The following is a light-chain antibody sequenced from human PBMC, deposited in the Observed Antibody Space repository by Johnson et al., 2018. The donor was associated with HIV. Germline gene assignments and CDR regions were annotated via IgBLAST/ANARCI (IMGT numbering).Light chain of an antibody. CDR2: ENT. J-gene: IGLJ1*01. CDR1: SSNIGNKY. CDR3: GTWGSSLSAHYG. Sequence: HSVLTQPPSVSAAPGQKVTISCSGSSSNIGNKYVSWYQQLPGTAPKLLIYENTKRPSGIPDRFSGSKSGTSATLGITGLQTGDEADYYCGTWGSSLSAHYGFGTGTKITVL. V-gene: IGLV1-51*02.